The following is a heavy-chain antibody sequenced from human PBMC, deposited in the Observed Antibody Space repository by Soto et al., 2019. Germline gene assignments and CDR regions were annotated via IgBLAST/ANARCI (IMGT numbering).Heavy chain of an antibody. CDR2: IYYSGST. J-gene: IGHJ5*02. V-gene: IGHV4-39*01. CDR3: ARLRYSSSPPNWFDP. Sequence: QLQLQESGPGLVKPSETLSLTCTVSGGSISSSSYYWGWIRQPPGKGLEWIGSIYYSGSTYYNPSLKSRVTISVDTSKNQFSLKLSSVTAADTAVYYCARLRYSSSPPNWFDPWGQGTLVTVSS. CDR1: GGSISSSSYY. D-gene: IGHD6-13*01.